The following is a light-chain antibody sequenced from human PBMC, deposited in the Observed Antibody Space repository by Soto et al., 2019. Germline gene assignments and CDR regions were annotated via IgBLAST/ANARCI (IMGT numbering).Light chain of an antibody. V-gene: IGKV2-28*01. Sequence: EMVGTQSPLSLPVTPGEPASISCRSSQNLLHSNGYIYLDWYLQKPGQSPHLLIYLGSNRASGVPDRFSGSGSGTDFALKISRVEAEDVGVYYCMQGTHWPITFGQGTRLEIK. J-gene: IGKJ5*01. CDR1: QNLLHSNGYIY. CDR2: LGS. CDR3: MQGTHWPIT.